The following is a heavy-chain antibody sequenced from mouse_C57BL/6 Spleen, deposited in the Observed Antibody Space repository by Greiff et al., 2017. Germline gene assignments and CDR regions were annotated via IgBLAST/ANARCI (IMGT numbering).Heavy chain of an antibody. CDR1: GYAFSSYW. CDR2: IYPGDGDT. V-gene: IGHV1-80*01. CDR3: ASSSPYYFDY. J-gene: IGHJ2*01. D-gene: IGHD1-1*01. Sequence: QVQLKESGAELVKPGASVKISCKASGYAFSSYWMNWVKQRPGKGLEWIGQIYPGDGDTNYNGKFKGKATLTAEKSSSPAYVQLSSLTSEDSAVYFCASSSPYYFDYWVQGTTLTVSS.